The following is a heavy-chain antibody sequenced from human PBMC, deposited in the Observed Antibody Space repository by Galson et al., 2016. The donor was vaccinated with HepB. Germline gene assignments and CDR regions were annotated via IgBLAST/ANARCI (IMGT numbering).Heavy chain of an antibody. CDR2: IAPYNGNT. Sequence: SVKVSCKASGYTFTKYLIGWVRQAPGQGLEWMGWIAPYNGNTNYAQRNQGRVAMTTDTSTRIAYMELRSLRTDDTAVYYCARYRGYSSAYLDYWGQGTLVTVSS. CDR1: GYTFTKYL. J-gene: IGHJ4*02. CDR3: ARYRGYSSAYLDY. D-gene: IGHD2-15*01. V-gene: IGHV1-18*01.